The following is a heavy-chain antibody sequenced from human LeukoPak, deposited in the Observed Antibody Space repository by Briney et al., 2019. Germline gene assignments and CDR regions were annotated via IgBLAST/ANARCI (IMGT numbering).Heavy chain of an antibody. CDR1: GFTFSSYS. Sequence: GGSLRLSCAASGFTFSSYSMNWVRQAPGKGLEWVSSISSSSSYIYYADSVKGRFTISRDNSKNTLYLQMNSLRAEDTAVYYCAKGQSGYDLDYWGQGTLVTVSS. V-gene: IGHV3-21*01. CDR3: AKGQSGYDLDY. J-gene: IGHJ4*02. CDR2: ISSSSSYI. D-gene: IGHD5-12*01.